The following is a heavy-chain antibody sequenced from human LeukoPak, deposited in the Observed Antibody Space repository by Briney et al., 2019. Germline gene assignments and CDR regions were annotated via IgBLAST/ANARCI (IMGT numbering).Heavy chain of an antibody. J-gene: IGHJ4*02. CDR3: ASVVNRVVPGYSSSWYSY. D-gene: IGHD6-13*01. Sequence: GGSLRLSCAASGFTVSSNYMSWVRQAPGKGLEWVSVIYSGGSTYYADSMKGRFTISRDNSKNTLYLQMNSLRAEDTAVYYCASVVNRVVPGYSSSWYSYWGQGTLVTVSS. CDR1: GFTVSSNY. V-gene: IGHV3-53*01. CDR2: IYSGGST.